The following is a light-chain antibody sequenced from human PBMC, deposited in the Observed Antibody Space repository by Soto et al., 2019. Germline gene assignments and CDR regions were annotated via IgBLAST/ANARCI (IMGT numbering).Light chain of an antibody. CDR2: GAI. Sequence: EIVMTQSPATLSVSPGEGAPLSCRASQTIVNNLAWYQQKPGQAPRLLIYGAITRATNIPARFSGRGSGTEFTLTISSLQSDDIAVYYCLQYYNWWTFGQGTKVDNK. CDR1: QTIVNN. J-gene: IGKJ1*01. V-gene: IGKV3-15*01. CDR3: LQYYNWWT.